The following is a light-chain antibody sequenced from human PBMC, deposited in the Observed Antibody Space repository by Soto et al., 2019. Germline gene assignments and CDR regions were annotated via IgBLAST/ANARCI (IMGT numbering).Light chain of an antibody. J-gene: IGKJ4*01. CDR1: QGISSW. V-gene: IGKV1D-12*01. CDR2: GAT. CDR3: LQANSFPLT. Sequence: DIQMTQSPSSLSASVGDRVSITCRASQGISSWLGWYQQKPGKAPKLLIYGATILQSGVPSRFSGSGSGTEYTLTINSLQPEDFATYFCLQANSFPLTFGGGTKVDIK.